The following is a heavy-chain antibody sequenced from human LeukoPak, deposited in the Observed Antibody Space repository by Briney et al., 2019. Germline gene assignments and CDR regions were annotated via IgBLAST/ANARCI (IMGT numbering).Heavy chain of an antibody. CDR3: ARSTDGDYYGSGSYYDY. J-gene: IGHJ4*02. CDR2: IYHSGST. D-gene: IGHD3-10*01. Sequence: PSETLSLTCAVSGGSISSGGYSWSWIRQPPGKGLEWIGYIYHSGSTHYNPSLKSRVTISVDRSKNQFSLKLSSVTAADTAVYYCARSTDGDYYGSGSYYDYWGQGTLVTVSS. CDR1: GGSISSGGYS. V-gene: IGHV4-30-2*01.